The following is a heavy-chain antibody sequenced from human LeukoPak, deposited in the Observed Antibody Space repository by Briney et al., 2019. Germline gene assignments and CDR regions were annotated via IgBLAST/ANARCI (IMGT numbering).Heavy chain of an antibody. Sequence: GGSLRLSCAASGFTFSSYEMNWVRQAPGKGLEWVSSISSRSSSIYYADSVKGRFTISRDNAKNSLYLQMNSLRAEDTAVYYCARERKSTIFGVGGGRSGLHDYWGQGTLVTVSS. J-gene: IGHJ4*02. D-gene: IGHD3-3*01. CDR1: GFTFSSYE. CDR3: ARERKSTIFGVGGGRSGLHDY. V-gene: IGHV3-21*01. CDR2: ISSRSSSI.